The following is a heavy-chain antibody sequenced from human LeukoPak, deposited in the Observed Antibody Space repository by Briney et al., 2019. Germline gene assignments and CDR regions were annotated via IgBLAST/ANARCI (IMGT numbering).Heavy chain of an antibody. V-gene: IGHV4-38-2*02. CDR1: GYSISSGYY. CDR3: ARDSVAVAGSFDY. J-gene: IGHJ4*02. Sequence: SETLSLTCAVSGYSISSGYYWGWIRPPPGKGLEWIGSIYHSGSTYYNPSLKSRVTISVDTSKNQFSLKLSSVTAAHTAVYYCARDSVAVAGSFDYWGQGTLVTVSS. CDR2: IYHSGST. D-gene: IGHD6-19*01.